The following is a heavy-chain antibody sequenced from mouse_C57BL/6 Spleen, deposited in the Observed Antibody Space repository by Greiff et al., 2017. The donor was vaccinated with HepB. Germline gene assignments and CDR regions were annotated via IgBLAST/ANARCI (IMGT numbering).Heavy chain of an antibody. CDR2: IHPNSGST. CDR3: ARDELLRDAMDY. D-gene: IGHD1-1*01. CDR1: GYTFTSYW. J-gene: IGHJ4*01. V-gene: IGHV1-64*01. Sequence: VQLQQPGAELVKPGASVKLSCKASGYTFTSYWMHWVKQRPGQGLEWIGMIHPNSGSTNYNEKFKSKATLTVDKSSSTAYMQLSSLTSEDSAVYYCARDELLRDAMDYWGQGTSVTVSS.